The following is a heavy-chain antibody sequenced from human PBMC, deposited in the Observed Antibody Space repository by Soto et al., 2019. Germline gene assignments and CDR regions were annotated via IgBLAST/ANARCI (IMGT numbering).Heavy chain of an antibody. J-gene: IGHJ5*02. CDR3: AREVVRVAGTRWFDP. CDR2: ISAYNGNT. V-gene: IGHV1-18*01. D-gene: IGHD6-19*01. CDR1: GYTFTNYG. Sequence: GASVKVSCKASGYTFTNYGISWVRQAPGQGLEWMGWISAYNGNTNYAQKLQGRVTMTTDTSTSTAYMELRSLRSDDTAVYYCAREVVRVAGTRWFDPWGQGTLVTVSS.